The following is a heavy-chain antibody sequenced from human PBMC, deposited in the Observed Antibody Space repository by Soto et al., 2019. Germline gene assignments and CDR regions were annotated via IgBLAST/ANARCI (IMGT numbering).Heavy chain of an antibody. CDR1: GFTFSSYW. Sequence: EVQLVESGGGLVQPGGSLRLSCAASGFTFSSYWMHWVRQAPGKGLVWVSRINSDGSSTSYADSVKGRFTISRDNAKNTLYLHMNSLRAEDTAVYYCAIRASYYDSSGYFDYWGQGTLVTVSS. D-gene: IGHD3-22*01. CDR3: AIRASYYDSSGYFDY. J-gene: IGHJ4*02. CDR2: INSDGSST. V-gene: IGHV3-74*01.